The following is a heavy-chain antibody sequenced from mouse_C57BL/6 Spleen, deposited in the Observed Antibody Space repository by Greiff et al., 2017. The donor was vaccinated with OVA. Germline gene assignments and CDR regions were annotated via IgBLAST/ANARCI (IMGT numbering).Heavy chain of an antibody. J-gene: IGHJ4*01. CDR3: AITTVVARDYAMDY. D-gene: IGHD1-1*01. V-gene: IGHV1-39*01. Sequence: VQLKESGPELVKPGASVKISCKASGYSFTDYNMNWVKQSNGKSLEWIGVINPNYGTTSYNQKFKSKATLTVDKSSSTAYMQLSSLTSEDSAVYYCAITTVVARDYAMDYWGQGTSVTVSS. CDR1: GYSFTDYN. CDR2: INPNYGTT.